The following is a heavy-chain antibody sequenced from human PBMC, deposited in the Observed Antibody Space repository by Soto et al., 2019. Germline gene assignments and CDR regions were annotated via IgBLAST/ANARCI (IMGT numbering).Heavy chain of an antibody. CDR2: ISSSSSYI. CDR1: GFTFSSYS. J-gene: IGHJ6*03. V-gene: IGHV3-21*01. D-gene: IGHD2-15*01. CDR3: ARDPGTDAHCSGGSCWVGTTSAYYYYYYMDV. Sequence: PGGSLRLSFAASGFTFSSYSMNWVRQAPGRGLEWVSSISSSSSYIYYADSVKGRFTISRDNAKNSLYLQMNSLRAEDTAVYYCARDPGTDAHCSGGSCWVGTTSAYYYYYYMDVWGKGTTVTVSS.